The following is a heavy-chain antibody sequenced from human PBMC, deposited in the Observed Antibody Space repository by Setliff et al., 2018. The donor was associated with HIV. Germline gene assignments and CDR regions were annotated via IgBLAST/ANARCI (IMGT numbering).Heavy chain of an antibody. J-gene: IGHJ6*03. CDR2: ISYSGST. CDR3: ARDVHWSGPYYYSYYYRDV. V-gene: IGHV4-39*02. D-gene: IGHD3-3*01. Sequence: SETLSLTCTVSGDSISSGNYYWGWIRQSPGKGLEWIGSISYSGSTYYNPSFKSRITMSVDTSTYQFSLNLSSLTAADKAVYYCARDVHWSGPYYYSYYYRDVWGTGTTVTVSS. CDR1: GDSISSGNYY.